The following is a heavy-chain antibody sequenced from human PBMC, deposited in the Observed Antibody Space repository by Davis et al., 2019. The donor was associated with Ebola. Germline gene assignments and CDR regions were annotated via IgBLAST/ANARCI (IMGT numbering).Heavy chain of an antibody. CDR3: ATGASTTGISYYYGMDV. CDR2: IIPIFGTE. D-gene: IGHD1-1*01. V-gene: IGHV1-69*13. J-gene: IGHJ6*02. CDR1: GGTFSSYA. Sequence: SVKVSCKASGGTFSSYAISWVRQAPGQGLEWMGGIIPIFGTENYAQKFQGRVTITADESTSTAYMELSSLRSEDTAVYYCATGASTTGISYYYGMDVWGQGTTVTVSS.